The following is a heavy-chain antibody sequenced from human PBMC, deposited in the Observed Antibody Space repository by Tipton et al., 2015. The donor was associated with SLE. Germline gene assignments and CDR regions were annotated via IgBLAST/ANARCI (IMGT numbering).Heavy chain of an antibody. CDR1: GGSISSHY. CDR3: AREVGGHFDY. J-gene: IGHJ4*03. D-gene: IGHD2-2*01. CDR2: IYYSGST. Sequence: LRLSCTVSGGSISSHYWSWIRQPPGKGLEWIGYIYYSGSTNYNPSLMSRVTISVDTSKNQFSLKLSSVTAADTAVYYCAREVGGHFDYWGQGTMVTVSS. V-gene: IGHV4-59*11.